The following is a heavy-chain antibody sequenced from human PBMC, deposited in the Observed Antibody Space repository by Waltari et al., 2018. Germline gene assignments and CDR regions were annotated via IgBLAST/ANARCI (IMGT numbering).Heavy chain of an antibody. V-gene: IGHV3-30*18. CDR1: GFTFSSYG. CDR2: IWFDGSSK. J-gene: IGHJ6*03. D-gene: IGHD4-17*01. Sequence: QVQLVESGGGVVQPGRSLRLSCAVSGFTFSSYGMHWVRQDPGKGLEWVSAIWFDGSSKYYADSVKGRFTISRDNSKNTLFLQMNSLRAEDTAMYYCAKDTGRYYYYMDVWGKGTTVTVSS. CDR3: AKDTGRYYYYMDV.